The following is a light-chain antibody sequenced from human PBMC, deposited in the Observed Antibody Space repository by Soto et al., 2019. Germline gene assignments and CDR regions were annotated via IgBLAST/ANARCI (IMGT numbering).Light chain of an antibody. CDR1: SSDVGGYNY. CDR3: SSYTTAFFYV. Sequence: QSVLTQPASVSGSPGQSITISCTGTSSDVGGYNYVSWFQHHPGKAPKLIIYGVTNRPSGVSSRFSGSKSDYTASLTISGLQAEDEADYYCSSYTTAFFYVFGTGTKVTVL. CDR2: GVT. J-gene: IGLJ1*01. V-gene: IGLV2-14*01.